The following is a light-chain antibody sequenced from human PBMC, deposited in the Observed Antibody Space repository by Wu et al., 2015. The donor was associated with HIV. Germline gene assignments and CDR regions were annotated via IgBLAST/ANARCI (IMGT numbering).Light chain of an antibody. Sequence: AIQLTQSPSSLSASVGDRVTIICRASQGISSALAWYQQKPGKAPKLLIYDASSLESGVPSRSSGSGSGTDFTLTISSLQPEDFATYYCQQFNNYPRTFGQGTKVEIK. J-gene: IGKJ1*01. CDR2: DAS. CDR3: QQFNNYPRT. CDR1: QGISSA. V-gene: IGKV1D-13*01.